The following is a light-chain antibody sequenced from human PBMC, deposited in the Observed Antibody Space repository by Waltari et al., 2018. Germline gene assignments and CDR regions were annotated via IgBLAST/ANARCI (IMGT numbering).Light chain of an antibody. CDR1: RSHVGGYNR. CDR3: SSYTSSSTLV. Sequence: QSALTQPPSVSGSPGQSVTISCTGTRSHVGGYNRVPWYQQPPGTAPKLIIYEVSDRPSGVPDRFSGSKSDNTASLTISGLQAEDEADYYCSSYTSSSTLVFGGGTKLTVL. CDR2: EVS. V-gene: IGLV2-18*02. J-gene: IGLJ2*01.